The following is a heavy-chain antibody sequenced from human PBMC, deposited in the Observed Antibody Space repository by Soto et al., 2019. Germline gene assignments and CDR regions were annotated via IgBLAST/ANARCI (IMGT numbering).Heavy chain of an antibody. CDR2: IYYTGTT. J-gene: IGHJ4*02. V-gene: IGHV4-30-4*01. CDR3: ARVTGDYDFDY. Sequence: QVQLQESGPGLVKPSQTLSLTCTVSGGSISHGDYYWSWIRQPPGKGLEWVGYIYYTGTTYFNPSLKSRLTISIDTYKSQFSLNLSSVTAADTAVYFCARVTGDYDFDYWGQGTLVTVSS. D-gene: IGHD4-17*01. CDR1: GGSISHGDYY.